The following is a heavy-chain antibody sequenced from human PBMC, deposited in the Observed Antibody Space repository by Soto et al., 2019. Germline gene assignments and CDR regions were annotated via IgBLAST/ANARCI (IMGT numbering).Heavy chain of an antibody. J-gene: IGHJ4*02. D-gene: IGHD1-26*01. V-gene: IGHV3-21*01. CDR2: ISSSSSYI. Sequence: GGSLRLSCAASGFTFSSYSMNWVRQAPGKGLEWVSSISSSSSYIYYADSVKGRFTISRDNAKNSLYLQMNSLRAEDTAVYYCASYRYSGSYGNYWGQGTLVTVS. CDR1: GFTFSSYS. CDR3: ASYRYSGSYGNY.